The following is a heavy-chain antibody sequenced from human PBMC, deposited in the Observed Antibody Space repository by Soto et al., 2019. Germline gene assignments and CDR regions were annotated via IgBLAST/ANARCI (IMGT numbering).Heavy chain of an antibody. Sequence: EVQLSQSGGGLVRPGESLRLSCAGAGFSFAGYAVAWVRQTPGQGLEWVSSISGGGGSTYYADSVRGRFSISRDSSAVYLQMSRLRAEDTAVYYCAKTESFNGYYNAFDYWGWGAQVTVSS. V-gene: IGHV3-23*01. CDR2: ISGGGGST. D-gene: IGHD3-9*01. J-gene: IGHJ4*02. CDR1: GFSFAGYA. CDR3: AKTESFNGYYNAFDY.